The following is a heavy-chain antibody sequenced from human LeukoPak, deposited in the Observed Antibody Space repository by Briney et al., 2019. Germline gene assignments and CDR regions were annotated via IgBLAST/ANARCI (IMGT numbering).Heavy chain of an antibody. D-gene: IGHD5-12*01. J-gene: IGHJ4*02. V-gene: IGHV3-11*03. CDR3: ARSPRPRGYESDY. CDR2: VSSSSSYT. CDR1: GFTFSDYY. Sequence: GGSLRLSCAASGFTFSDYYMSWIRQAPGKGLEWVSYVSSSSSYTNHADSVKGRFTISRDNAKNSLYLQMNSLRAEDTAVYYCARSPRPRGYESDYWGQGTLVTVSS.